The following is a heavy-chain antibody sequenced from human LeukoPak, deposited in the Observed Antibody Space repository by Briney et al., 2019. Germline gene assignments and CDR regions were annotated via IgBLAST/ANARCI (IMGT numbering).Heavy chain of an antibody. J-gene: IGHJ5*02. CDR1: GFTFSSYS. CDR3: ARDAASGNNWFDP. D-gene: IGHD3-3*01. CDR2: ISSSSSST. V-gene: IGHV3-48*01. Sequence: SGGSLRLSCAASGFTFSSYSMNWVRQAPGKGLEWVSYISSSSSSTYYADSVKGRFTISRDNTKKSLCLLMDSLRAEDTAVYYCARDAASGNNWFDPWGQGTLVTVSS.